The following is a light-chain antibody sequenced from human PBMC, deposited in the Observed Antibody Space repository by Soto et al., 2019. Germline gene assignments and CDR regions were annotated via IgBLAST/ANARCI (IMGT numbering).Light chain of an antibody. Sequence: DIQMTQSPSSLSASVGDRVTITCRASQSIDSYLNWYQQKPGKAPKLLSYTASNLQSGVPSRFSGSGFGTEFTLTISSLQPEDFATYYCQQSSSTLYTFGQGTKLEIK. V-gene: IGKV1-39*01. CDR3: QQSSSTLYT. CDR1: QSIDSY. CDR2: TAS. J-gene: IGKJ2*01.